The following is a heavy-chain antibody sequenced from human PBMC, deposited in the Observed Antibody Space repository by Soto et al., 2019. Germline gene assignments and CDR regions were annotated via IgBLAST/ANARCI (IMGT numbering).Heavy chain of an antibody. J-gene: IGHJ5*02. V-gene: IGHV4-31*03. CDR1: GGSISSGGYY. Sequence: QVQLQESGPRLVKPSQTLSLTCTVSGGSISSGGYYWSWIRQHPGKGLEWIGYIYYSGTSNYSPSLKSRVIISVVTSNNPFSLKLSSVTAADAAVYDCARGGDWFGPWGQGTLVTVSS. CDR2: IYYSGTS. CDR3: ARGGDWFGP.